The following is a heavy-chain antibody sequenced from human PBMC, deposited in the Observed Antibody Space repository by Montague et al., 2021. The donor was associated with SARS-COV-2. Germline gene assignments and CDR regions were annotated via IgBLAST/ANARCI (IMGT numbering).Heavy chain of an antibody. J-gene: IGHJ4*02. D-gene: IGHD3-10*01. V-gene: IGHV4-39*01. CDR3: ASMVRAQVYYFDY. CDR1: GGSISSSSYY. Sequence: SETLPLTCTVSGGSISSSSYYWGWIRQPPGKGLEWIGSIFYSGSTDYXPSLKSRVTISVDTSKNQFSLKLSSVTAADTAVYYCASMVRAQVYYFDYWGQGTLVTVSS. CDR2: IFYSGST.